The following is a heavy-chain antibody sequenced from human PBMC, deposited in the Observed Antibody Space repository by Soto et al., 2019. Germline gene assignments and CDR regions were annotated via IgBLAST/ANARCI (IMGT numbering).Heavy chain of an antibody. Sequence: QVQLQESGPGLVKPSETLSLTCTVSGGSISSYYWSWILQPPGKGLEWIGYIYYSGSTNYNPSLKSRVTISVDTAKNQFSLKLSSVTAADTAVYYCARAYGLGAFDIWGQGTMVTVSS. CDR3: ARAYGLGAFDI. J-gene: IGHJ3*02. CDR2: IYYSGST. V-gene: IGHV4-59*08. D-gene: IGHD3-10*01. CDR1: GGSISSYY.